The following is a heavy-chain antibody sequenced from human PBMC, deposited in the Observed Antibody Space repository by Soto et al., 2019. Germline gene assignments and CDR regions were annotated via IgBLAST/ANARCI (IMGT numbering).Heavy chain of an antibody. CDR3: ARGGPPIDY. J-gene: IGHJ4*02. Sequence: QVQLVQSGAEVKKPGASVKVSCKASGYTFTNFGISWVRQAPGQGLEWMGWISAYNGNTNYAQKFQGRVTMTTDTSTSKAYMEVRSLRFDDTAVYDCARGGPPIDYWGQGTLVTVSS. CDR2: ISAYNGNT. V-gene: IGHV1-18*01. D-gene: IGHD3-16*01. CDR1: GYTFTNFG.